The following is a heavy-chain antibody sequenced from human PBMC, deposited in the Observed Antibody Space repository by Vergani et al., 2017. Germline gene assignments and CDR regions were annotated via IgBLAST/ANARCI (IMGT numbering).Heavy chain of an antibody. D-gene: IGHD4-17*01. V-gene: IGHV3-30*04. CDR2: ISYDGSNK. CDR1: GFTFSSYA. Sequence: QVQLVESGGGVVQPGRSLRLSCVASGFTFSSYAMHWVRQAPGKGLEWVAVISYDGSNKYYADSVKGRFTTSRDNSKNTLYLQMNSLRAEDTAMYYCAKEGGDYIYYYYGMDVWGQGTTVTVSS. CDR3: AKEGGDYIYYYYGMDV. J-gene: IGHJ6*02.